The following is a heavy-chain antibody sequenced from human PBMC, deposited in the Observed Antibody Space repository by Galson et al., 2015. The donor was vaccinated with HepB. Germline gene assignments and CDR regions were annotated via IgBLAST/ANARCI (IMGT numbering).Heavy chain of an antibody. CDR1: GFTFSSYA. CDR2: ISYDGSNK. J-gene: IGHJ5*02. CDR3: ARDYPRAGTAGPNWFDP. V-gene: IGHV3-30-3*01. D-gene: IGHD6-19*01. Sequence: SLRLSCAASGFTFSSYAMHWVRQAPGKGLEWVAVISYDGSNKYYADSVKGRFTISRDNSKNTLYLQMNSLRAEDTAVYYCARDYPRAGTAGPNWFDPWGQGTLVTVSS.